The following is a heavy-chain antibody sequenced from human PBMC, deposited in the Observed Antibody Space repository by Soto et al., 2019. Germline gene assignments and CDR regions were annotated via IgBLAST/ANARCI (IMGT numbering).Heavy chain of an antibody. V-gene: IGHV1-69*13. CDR1: GGTFSSYA. CDR2: IIPIFGTA. J-gene: IGHJ5*02. CDR3: ARRSTSRFFGHNWFDP. Sequence: GASVKVSCKASGGTFSSYAISWVRQAPGRGLEWMGGIIPIFGTANYAQKFQGRVTITADESTSTAYMELSSLRSEDTAVYYCARRSTSRFFGHNWFDPWGQGTLVTVSS. D-gene: IGHD2-2*01.